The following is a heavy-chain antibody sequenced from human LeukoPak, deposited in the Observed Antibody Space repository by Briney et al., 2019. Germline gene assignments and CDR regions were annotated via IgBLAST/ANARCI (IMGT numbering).Heavy chain of an antibody. D-gene: IGHD2-2*01. CDR2: INPNSGGT. Sequence: ASVKVSCKASGYTFTSYAMHWVRQAPGQRLEWMGWINPNSGGTNYAQKFQGRVTMTRDTSISTAYMELSRLRSDDTAVYYCARDRGYCSSTSCAYYFDYWGQGTLVTVSS. J-gene: IGHJ4*02. V-gene: IGHV1-2*02. CDR1: GYTFTSYA. CDR3: ARDRGYCSSTSCAYYFDY.